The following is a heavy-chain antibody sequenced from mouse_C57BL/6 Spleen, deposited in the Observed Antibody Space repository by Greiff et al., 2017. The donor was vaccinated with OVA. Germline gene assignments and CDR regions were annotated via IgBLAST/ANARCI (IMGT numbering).Heavy chain of an antibody. D-gene: IGHD1-1*01. V-gene: IGHV5-4*01. CDR1: GFTFSSYA. Sequence: DVKLVESGGGLVKPGGSLKLSCAASGFTFSSYAMSWVRQTPEKRLEWVATISDGGSYTYYPDNVKGRFTISRDNAKNNLYLQMSHLKSEDTAMDYCARDYDGSSYFDYWGQGTTLTVSS. CDR2: ISDGGSYT. J-gene: IGHJ2*01. CDR3: ARDYDGSSYFDY.